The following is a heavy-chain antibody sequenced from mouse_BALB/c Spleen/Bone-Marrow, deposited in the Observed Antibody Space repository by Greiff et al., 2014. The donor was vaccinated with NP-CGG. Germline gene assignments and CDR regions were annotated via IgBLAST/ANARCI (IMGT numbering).Heavy chain of an antibody. V-gene: IGHV14-3*02. J-gene: IGHJ4*01. CDR3: ARWEYYAMDY. Sequence: EVQLQQSGAELAKPGASVKLSCTASGFNIKDTYMHWVKQRPEQGLEWIGRIDPANGNTKYDPKFQGKATITADTSSNTAYLQLSSLTSEDTAVYYCARWEYYAMDYWGQGTSVTVPS. CDR2: IDPANGNT. CDR1: GFNIKDTY. D-gene: IGHD4-1*01.